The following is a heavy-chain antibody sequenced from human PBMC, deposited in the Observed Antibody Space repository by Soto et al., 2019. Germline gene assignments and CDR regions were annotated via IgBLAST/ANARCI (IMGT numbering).Heavy chain of an antibody. CDR1: GYGFTTYG. CDR3: ARGRDGDY. CDR2: ISAHNGNT. J-gene: IGHJ4*02. D-gene: IGHD6-6*01. Sequence: QVHLVQSGAEVKKPGASVKVSCKGSGYGFTTYGITWVRQAPGQGLEWMAWISAHNGNTNYAQKLQGRVTVTRDTSTSTAYMELRSLRSDDTAVYYVARGRDGDYWGQGALVTVSS. V-gene: IGHV1-18*01.